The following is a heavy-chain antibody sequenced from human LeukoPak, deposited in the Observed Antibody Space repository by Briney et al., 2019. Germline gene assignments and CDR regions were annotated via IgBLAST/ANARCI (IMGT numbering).Heavy chain of an antibody. CDR2: ISGSGSTL. V-gene: IGHV3-11*01. J-gene: IGHJ4*02. CDR1: GFTFSDYY. D-gene: IGHD1-1*01. CDR3: ARDGPYVELEY. Sequence: GGSLRLSCAASGFTFSDYYMSWIRQAPGKGLEWVSFISGSGSTLNYADSVKGRFTISRDNAKNSLYLQMNSLRAEDTAVYYCARDGPYVELEYWGQGTLVTVSS.